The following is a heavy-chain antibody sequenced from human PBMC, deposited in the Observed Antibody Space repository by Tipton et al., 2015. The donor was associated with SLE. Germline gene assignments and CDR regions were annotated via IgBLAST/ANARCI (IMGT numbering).Heavy chain of an antibody. CDR3: ARSDGHGDADAFDF. V-gene: IGHV5-51*03. CDR1: GYSFTSYW. CDR2: IYPGDSDT. Sequence: VQLVQSGAEVKKAGESLKISCKASGYSFTSYWIAWVRQMPGKGLEWMGSIYPGDSDTRYSPSVQGQVTISADTSLSTAYLQWSSLKASDTAMYYCARSDGHGDADAFDFWGQGTLVTVSS. D-gene: IGHD2-21*02. J-gene: IGHJ3*01.